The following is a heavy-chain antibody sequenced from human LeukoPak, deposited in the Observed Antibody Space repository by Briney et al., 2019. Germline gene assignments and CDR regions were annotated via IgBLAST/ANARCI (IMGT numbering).Heavy chain of an antibody. D-gene: IGHD7-27*01. V-gene: IGHV3-23*01. J-gene: IGHJ6*02. CDR1: GFTFSNYA. CDR2: ISGSGGNT. Sequence: GGSLRLSCAASGFTFSNYAMSWVRQAPGKGLEWVSAISGSGGNTYYADSVKGRFTISRDNSKNTLFLQMNSLRAEDTAIYYCAKGGDYSYYYGMDVWGQGTTVTVSS. CDR3: AKGGDYSYYYGMDV.